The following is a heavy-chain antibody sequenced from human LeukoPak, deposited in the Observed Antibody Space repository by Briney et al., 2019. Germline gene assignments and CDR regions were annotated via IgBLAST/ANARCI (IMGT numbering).Heavy chain of an antibody. Sequence: SETLSLTCTVSGGSISSSIYYWGWIRQPPGKGLEWIGSIYYNANTYYNPSLKSRITISVDTSKNQFSLRLSSVTAADTAVYYCARDYRMVRGAIRYYYYGMDVWGQGTTVTVSS. V-gene: IGHV4-39*07. J-gene: IGHJ6*02. CDR1: GGSISSSIYY. CDR2: IYYNANT. D-gene: IGHD3-10*01. CDR3: ARDYRMVRGAIRYYYYGMDV.